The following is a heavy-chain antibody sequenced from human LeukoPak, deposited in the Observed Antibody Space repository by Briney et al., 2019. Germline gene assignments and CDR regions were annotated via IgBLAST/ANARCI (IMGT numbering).Heavy chain of an antibody. D-gene: IGHD3-22*01. J-gene: IGHJ4*02. CDR2: IIPTGGST. CDR3: AKDLNYYDR. V-gene: IGHV3-23*01. Sequence: GGSLRLSCAASGFTLSSYAMTWVRQAPGKGLEWVSAIIPTGGSTYYADSVKGRFTISRDNSKNTLYLQMNSLRAEDTAVYYCAKDLNYYDRWGQGTLVTVSS. CDR1: GFTLSSYA.